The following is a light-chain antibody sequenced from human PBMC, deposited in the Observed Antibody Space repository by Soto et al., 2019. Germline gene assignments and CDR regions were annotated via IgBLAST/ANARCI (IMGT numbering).Light chain of an antibody. J-gene: IGLJ3*02. V-gene: IGLV2-8*01. CDR3: GSYAGIKLWG. Sequence: QSVLTQPPSASGSPGHSVTLSCTGTSSDVGGYNYVSWYQQHPGKAPKLIISEVNKRPSGVPDRFSGSKSGNTASLTVSGLQAEDGADYYCGSYAGIKLWGFGGGTKLTV. CDR1: SSDVGGYNY. CDR2: EVN.